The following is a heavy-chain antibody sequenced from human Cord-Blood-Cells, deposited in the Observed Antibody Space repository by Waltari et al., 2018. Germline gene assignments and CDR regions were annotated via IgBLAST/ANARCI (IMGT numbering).Heavy chain of an antibody. D-gene: IGHD5-12*01. CDR3: ARGEDVVAAFRGYYYMDV. CDR2: IYYSGST. CDR1: GVSISSGRYY. V-gene: IGHV4-31*03. J-gene: IGHJ6*03. Sequence: QVQLQESGPGLVKPSQTLSLTCTVSGVSISSGRYYWSWIRQHPGKGLEWIGYIYYSGSTYYNPSLKSRVTISVDTSKNQFSLKLSSVTAADTAVYYCARGEDVVAAFRGYYYMDVWGKGTTVTVSS.